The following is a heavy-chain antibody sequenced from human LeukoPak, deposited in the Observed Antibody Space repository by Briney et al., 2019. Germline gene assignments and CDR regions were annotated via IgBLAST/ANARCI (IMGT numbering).Heavy chain of an antibody. CDR3: AREDPQTTVPEGMDV. Sequence: PSETLSLTCTVSGGSISYYYWSWIRQSPGKGLEWIGYIYYSGTTHYNPSLKSRVTISVDTSKNQFSLHLRSVTAADTAVYYCAREDPQTTVPEGMDVWGQGTTVTVSS. CDR1: GGSISYYY. CDR2: IYYSGTT. D-gene: IGHD4-17*01. V-gene: IGHV4-59*01. J-gene: IGHJ6*02.